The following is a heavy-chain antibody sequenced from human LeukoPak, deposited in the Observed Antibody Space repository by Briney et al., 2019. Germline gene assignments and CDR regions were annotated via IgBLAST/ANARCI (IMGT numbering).Heavy chain of an antibody. CDR2: INPSGGST. Sequence: ASVKVCCKTSGYTFTSYYMHWVRQAPGQGLEWMGIINPSGGSTSYAQKFQGRVTMTRDTSTSTVYMELSSLRSEDTAVYYCARVFKSGYGKFDYWGQGTLVTVSS. J-gene: IGHJ4*02. CDR1: GYTFTSYY. CDR3: ARVFKSGYGKFDY. V-gene: IGHV1-46*01. D-gene: IGHD5-12*01.